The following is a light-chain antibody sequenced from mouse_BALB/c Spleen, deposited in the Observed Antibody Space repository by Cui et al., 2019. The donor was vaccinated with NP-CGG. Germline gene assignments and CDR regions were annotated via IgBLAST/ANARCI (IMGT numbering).Light chain of an antibody. CDR1: IGAVTTSNY. CDR2: GTD. V-gene: IGLV1*01. J-gene: IGLJ1*01. CDR3: ALWYSNHWV. Sequence: QAVVTQESALTTSPGETVKLTCRSSIGAVTTSNYANWVQEKPDHLFTGLIGGTDNRVPGVPARFSGSLIGDKAALTITGAQTEDEAIYFCALWYSNHWVFGGGTKLTVL.